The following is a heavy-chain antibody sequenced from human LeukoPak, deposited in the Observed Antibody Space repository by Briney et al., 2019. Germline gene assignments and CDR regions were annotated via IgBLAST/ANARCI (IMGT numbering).Heavy chain of an antibody. V-gene: IGHV4-59*08. CDR2: IYYSGST. CDR3: ARRYCGGDCYSDY. D-gene: IGHD2-21*02. Sequence: PSETLSLTCTVSGGSISSYYWSWIRPPPGKGLEWIGYIYYSGSTNYNPSLKSRVTISVDTSKNQFSLKLSSVTAADTAVYYCARRYCGGDCYSDYWGQGTLVTVSS. J-gene: IGHJ4*02. CDR1: GGSISSYY.